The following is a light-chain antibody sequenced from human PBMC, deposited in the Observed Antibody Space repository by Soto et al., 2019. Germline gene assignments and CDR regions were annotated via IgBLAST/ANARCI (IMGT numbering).Light chain of an antibody. J-gene: IGKJ4*01. V-gene: IGKV3-15*01. CDR1: QSVSSN. Sequence: EIVLTQSPATLPVSPGERATLSCRASQSVSSNLAWYQQKPGQAPRFLIYGASTRATGIPARFSGSGSGTEFTLTISSLQSEDFAVYYCQQHDNWPLTFGGGTKVDIK. CDR3: QQHDNWPLT. CDR2: GAS.